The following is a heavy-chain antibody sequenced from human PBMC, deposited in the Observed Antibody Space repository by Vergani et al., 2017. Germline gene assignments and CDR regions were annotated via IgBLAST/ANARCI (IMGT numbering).Heavy chain of an antibody. CDR3: VRDSRSEEYQLLKGGWFDP. V-gene: IGHV4-31*03. CDR2: IYYSGST. CDR1: GGSISSGGYY. D-gene: IGHD2-2*01. J-gene: IGHJ5*02. Sequence: QVQLQESGPGLVKPSQTLSLTCTVSGGSISSGGYYWSWIRQHPGKGLEWIGYIYYSGSTYYNPSLKSRVTISVDTSKNQFSLKLSSVTAADTAVYYCVRDSRSEEYQLLKGGWFDPWGQGTLVTVSS.